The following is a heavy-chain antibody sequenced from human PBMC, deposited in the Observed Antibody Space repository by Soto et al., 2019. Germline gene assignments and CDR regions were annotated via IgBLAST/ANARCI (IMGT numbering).Heavy chain of an antibody. CDR2: ISGNGADT. Sequence: GGFLRLSGAAFGLPFSCYAMSWVGQAPGKGLYWVSAISGNGADTSFADPVRGRFTISRDNSKYTLFFQMYSLSADDKAGFSRRKERRGRGSFVSSYWGQGILLTVST. CDR1: GLPFSCYA. CDR3: RKERRGRGSFVSSY. V-gene: IGHV3-23*01. D-gene: IGHD3-16*01. J-gene: IGHJ4*02.